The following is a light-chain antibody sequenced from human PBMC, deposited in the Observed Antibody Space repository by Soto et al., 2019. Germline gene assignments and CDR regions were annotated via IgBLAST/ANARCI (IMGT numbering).Light chain of an antibody. CDR2: EVS. CDR3: SSYTSSSPVV. J-gene: IGLJ2*01. V-gene: IGLV2-14*01. CDR1: SSDVGGYNY. Sequence: QSALTQPASMSGSPGQSITISCTGTSSDVGGYNYVSWYQRHPGKAPKLMIYEVSNRPSGVSNRFSGSKSGNTASLTISGLQAEDEADYYCSSYTSSSPVVFGGGTKLTVL.